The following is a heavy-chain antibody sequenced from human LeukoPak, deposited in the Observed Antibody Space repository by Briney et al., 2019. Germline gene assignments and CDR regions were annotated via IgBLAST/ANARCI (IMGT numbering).Heavy chain of an antibody. J-gene: IGHJ4*02. CDR3: ARDVGDYDILTGTPY. V-gene: IGHV3-21*05. D-gene: IGHD3-9*01. Sequence: KPGGSLRLSCAASGFTFSSYSMNWVRQAPGKGLEWISYFSSITTSVIRYADSVKGRFTISRDNAKNSLYLQMNSLRAEDTAVYYCARDVGDYDILTGTPYWDQGTLVTVSS. CDR1: GFTFSSYS. CDR2: FSSITTSVI.